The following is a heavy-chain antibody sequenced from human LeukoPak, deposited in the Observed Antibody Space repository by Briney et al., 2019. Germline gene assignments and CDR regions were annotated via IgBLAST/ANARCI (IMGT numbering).Heavy chain of an antibody. V-gene: IGHV3-30*18. Sequence: KPGGSLRLSCTASGFIFSAYGMHWVRQAPGKGLEWVTAISHDGNNKYYADIVKGRFTISRDNSRNTLHLQMDSLREEDTAVYYCAKDWQWKLLIGAFNIWGQGTMVTVS. D-gene: IGHD1-26*01. CDR1: GFIFSAYG. CDR2: ISHDGNNK. CDR3: AKDWQWKLLIGAFNI. J-gene: IGHJ3*02.